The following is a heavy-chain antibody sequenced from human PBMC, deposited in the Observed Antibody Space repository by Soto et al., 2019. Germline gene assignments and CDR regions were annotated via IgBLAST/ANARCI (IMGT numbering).Heavy chain of an antibody. J-gene: IGHJ4*02. CDR3: ARLPPVRYFDY. V-gene: IGHV4-38-2*01. Sequence: SETLSLTCAVSDYSINGDYYWGWIRQPPGKGLEWIGSIYHSGSTYYNPSLKSRVTISVDTSKNQFSLKVTSVTAADTAVYYCARLPPVRYFDYWGQGALVTVS. D-gene: IGHD3-9*01. CDR1: DYSINGDYY. CDR2: IYHSGST.